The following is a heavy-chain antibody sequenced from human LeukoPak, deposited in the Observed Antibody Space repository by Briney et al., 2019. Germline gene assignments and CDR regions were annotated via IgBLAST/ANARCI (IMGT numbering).Heavy chain of an antibody. D-gene: IGHD6-19*01. CDR3: TREDQQWLVQDYFDP. CDR1: GFTFSGAT. Sequence: GGSLRLSCAASGFTFSGATMHWVRQASGKGLERVGRIRSKANNYATAYAASVKARFTISRDDSKNTAYLQMNSLKTEDTAVYYCTREDQQWLVQDYFDPWGQGTLVTVSS. J-gene: IGHJ5*02. V-gene: IGHV3-73*01. CDR2: IRSKANNYAT.